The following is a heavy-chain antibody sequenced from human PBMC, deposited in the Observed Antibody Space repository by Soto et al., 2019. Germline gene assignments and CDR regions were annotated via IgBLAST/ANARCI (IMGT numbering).Heavy chain of an antibody. J-gene: IGHJ5*02. CDR1: GYTFSNYG. CDR2: ISLYSDGT. Sequence: ASVKVSCKTSGYTFSNYGITWVRQAPGQPLQWLGWISLYSDGTNYAQRFQGRVSMTTDTSTTTAYMELRSLRSDDTAVYYCARVVPGAAAWFGPWGQGTLVTVSS. CDR3: ARVVPGAAAWFGP. D-gene: IGHD2-2*01. V-gene: IGHV1-18*01.